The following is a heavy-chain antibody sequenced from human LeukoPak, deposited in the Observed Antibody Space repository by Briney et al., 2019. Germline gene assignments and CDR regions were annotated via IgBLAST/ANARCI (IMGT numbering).Heavy chain of an antibody. J-gene: IGHJ4*02. D-gene: IGHD3-22*01. CDR1: GASIRSYY. V-gene: IGHV4-59*01. CDR2: INYSGST. Sequence: SETLSLTCTVAGASIRSYYWNWLRQPPGKGLEWIGYINYSGSTNFNPSLKSRATISMDTSKHHFSLKLSSVTAADTAVYYCARDTRSYDSSGYYFFDFWGQGTLVTVSS. CDR3: ARDTRSYDSSGYYFFDF.